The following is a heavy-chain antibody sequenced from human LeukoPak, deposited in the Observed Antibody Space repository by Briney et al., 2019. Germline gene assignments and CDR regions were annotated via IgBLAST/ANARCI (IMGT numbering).Heavy chain of an antibody. J-gene: IGHJ6*02. CDR1: GFTVSRNY. V-gene: IGHV3-66*01. CDR3: ARGPRLERHGMDV. D-gene: IGHD1-1*01. CDR2: ISSGDTT. Sequence: GGSLTLSCAASGFTVSRNYMSWVRQAPGKGLEWVSVISSGDTTYYADSVKGRFTISRDSSKNTLYLQMNSLRAEDTAVYFCARGPRLERHGMDVWGQGTTVTVSS.